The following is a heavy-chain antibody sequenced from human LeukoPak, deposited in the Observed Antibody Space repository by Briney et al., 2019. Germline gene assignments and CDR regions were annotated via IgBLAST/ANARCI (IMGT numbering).Heavy chain of an antibody. CDR1: GGSISSGSYY. D-gene: IGHD3-22*01. CDR3: ATTYYYDSSGLYY. V-gene: IGHV4-61*02. CDR2: IYTSGST. J-gene: IGHJ4*02. Sequence: SETMSLTCTVSGGSISSGSYYWSWIRQPAGKGLEWIGRIYTSGSTNYNPSFKSRVTISVDTSKNQFSLKLSSVTAADTAVYYCATTYYYDSSGLYYWGQGTLVTVSS.